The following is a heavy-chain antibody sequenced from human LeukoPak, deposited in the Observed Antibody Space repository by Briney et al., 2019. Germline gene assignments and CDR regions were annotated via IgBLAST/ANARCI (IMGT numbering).Heavy chain of an antibody. D-gene: IGHD6-13*01. Sequence: GESLKISCKGSGYSFTTYWIAWVRQMPGKGLEWMGIIYPGDSDTRYSPSFQGQVTFSADKSISTAYLQWSSLKASDTAMYYCARRDTRMAAAQLDYWGQGTLVTVSS. V-gene: IGHV5-51*01. CDR3: ARRDTRMAAAQLDY. CDR2: IYPGDSDT. J-gene: IGHJ4*02. CDR1: GYSFTTYW.